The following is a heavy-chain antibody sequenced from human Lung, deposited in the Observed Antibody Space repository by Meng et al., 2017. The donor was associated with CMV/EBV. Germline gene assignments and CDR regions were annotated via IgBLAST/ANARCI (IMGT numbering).Heavy chain of an antibody. V-gene: IGHV1-18*01. D-gene: IGHD3-16*01. CDR1: GYYFNAFG. CDR3: ARRRGVYHFLEGGGDAYFDY. Sequence: ASVKVSXKGSGYYFNAFGISWMRQAPGQGLEWMGWINTANGAPRYAQRFQGRVTMTTDKSTATSYMELRSLTSDDTAVYYCARRRGVYHFLEGGGDAYFDYWRQGTPVSVSS. J-gene: IGHJ4*02. CDR2: INTANGAP.